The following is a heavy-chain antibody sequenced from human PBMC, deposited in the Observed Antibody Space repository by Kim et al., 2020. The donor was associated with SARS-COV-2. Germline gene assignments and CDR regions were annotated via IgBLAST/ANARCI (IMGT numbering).Heavy chain of an antibody. CDR1: GGTFSSYA. V-gene: IGHV1-69*13. CDR2: IIPIFGTA. Sequence: SVKVSCKASGGTFSSYAISWVRQAPGQGLEWMGGIIPIFGTANYAQKFQGRVTITADESTSTAYMELSSLRSEDTAVYYCARGEQYYYDSSGYAFDYWGQGTLVTVSS. D-gene: IGHD3-22*01. J-gene: IGHJ4*02. CDR3: ARGEQYYYDSSGYAFDY.